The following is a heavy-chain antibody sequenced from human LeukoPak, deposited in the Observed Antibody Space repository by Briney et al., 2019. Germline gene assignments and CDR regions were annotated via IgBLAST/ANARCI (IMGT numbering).Heavy chain of an antibody. CDR1: GFIFKKYW. CDR3: ARDYYYGSGIYGMDV. Sequence: PGGSLRLSCAASGFIFKKYWMNWVRQVPGKGLECLANIKEDGSETYYADSVKGRFTISRDNSKNTLYLQMNSLRVEDTAVYYCARDYYYGSGIYGMDVWGQGTTVTVSS. J-gene: IGHJ6*02. CDR2: IKEDGSET. D-gene: IGHD3-10*01. V-gene: IGHV3-7*03.